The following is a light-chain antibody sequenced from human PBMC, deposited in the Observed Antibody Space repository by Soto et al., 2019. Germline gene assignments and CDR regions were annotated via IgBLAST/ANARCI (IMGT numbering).Light chain of an antibody. J-gene: IGKJ5*01. CDR2: DAS. V-gene: IGKV3-11*01. CDR3: QQRSNVIT. Sequence: EIVLTQSPATLSLSPGERATLSCRASQSVSSYLAWYQQKPGQAPRLLIYDASNWATGIPARFSGSGSGTDFTLTISSLEPEDFAVYYCQQRSNVITFGQGTRLEIK. CDR1: QSVSSY.